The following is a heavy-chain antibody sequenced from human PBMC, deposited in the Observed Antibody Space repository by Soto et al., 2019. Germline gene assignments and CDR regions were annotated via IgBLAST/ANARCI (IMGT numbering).Heavy chain of an antibody. J-gene: IGHJ4*02. D-gene: IGHD3-22*01. CDR3: AKDPRTYYYDSSGYY. CDR1: GFTFSSYA. CDR2: ISGSGGST. Sequence: EVQLLESGGGLVQPGASLRLSCATSGFTFSSYAMSWVRQAPGKGLEWVSAISGSGGSTYYADSVKGRFTISRDNSKNTLYLQMNSLRAEDTAVYYSAKDPRTYYYDSSGYYWGQGTLVTVSS. V-gene: IGHV3-23*01.